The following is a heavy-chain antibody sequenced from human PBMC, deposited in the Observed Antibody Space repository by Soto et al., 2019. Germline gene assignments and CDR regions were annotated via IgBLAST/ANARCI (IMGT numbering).Heavy chain of an antibody. J-gene: IGHJ5*02. CDR1: GFTFSSYG. D-gene: IGHD3-3*01. CDR2: IWYDGSNK. V-gene: IGHV3-33*01. CDR3: ARFHGYDFWSGSPVSLDP. Sequence: PGGSLRLSCAASGFTFSSYGMHWVRQAPGKGLEWVAVIWYDGSNKYYADSVKGRFTISRDNSKNTLYLQMNSLRAEDTAVYYCARFHGYDFWSGSPVSLDPWGQGTLVTVSS.